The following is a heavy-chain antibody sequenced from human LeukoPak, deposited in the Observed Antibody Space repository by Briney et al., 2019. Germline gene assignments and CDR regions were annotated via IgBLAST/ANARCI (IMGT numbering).Heavy chain of an antibody. Sequence: ASVKVSCKASGYTFSSFGFSWVRQAPGQGLEWMGGIIPIFGTANHAQKFQGRVTITADESTSTAYMELSSLRSEDTAVYYCARGNYGVPAAIRPPDYWGQGTLVTVSS. CDR3: ARGNYGVPAAIRPPDY. CDR1: GYTFSSFG. CDR2: IIPIFGTA. D-gene: IGHD2-2*01. J-gene: IGHJ4*02. V-gene: IGHV1-69*13.